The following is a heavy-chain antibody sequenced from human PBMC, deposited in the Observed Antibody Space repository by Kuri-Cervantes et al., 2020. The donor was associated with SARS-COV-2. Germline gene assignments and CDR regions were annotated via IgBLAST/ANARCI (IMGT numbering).Heavy chain of an antibody. J-gene: IGHJ6*04. CDR2: ISSTSTYI. CDR3: ARVDV. V-gene: IGHV3-21*01. Sequence: GESLKISCTASGFTFSSYSMNWVRQAPGKGLEWVSAISSTSTYINYVDSVKGRFTISRDNAKNSLYLQMNSLRAEDTAVYYCARVDVWGKGTTVTVSS. CDR1: GFTFSSYS.